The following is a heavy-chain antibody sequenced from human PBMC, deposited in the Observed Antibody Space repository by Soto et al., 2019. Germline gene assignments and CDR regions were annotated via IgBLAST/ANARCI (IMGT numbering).Heavy chain of an antibody. V-gene: IGHV3-48*01. CDR3: ARSDNGGNSEDYYFYGMDV. D-gene: IGHD2-21*02. CDR2: ISSSSSTI. J-gene: IGHJ6*02. Sequence: EVQLVESGGGLVQPGGSLRLSCAASGFTFSSYSMNWVRQAPGKGLEWVSYISSSSSTIYYADSVKGRFTISRDNAKNSLYLRMNSLRAEDTAVYYCARSDNGGNSEDYYFYGMDVWGQGTTVTVSS. CDR1: GFTFSSYS.